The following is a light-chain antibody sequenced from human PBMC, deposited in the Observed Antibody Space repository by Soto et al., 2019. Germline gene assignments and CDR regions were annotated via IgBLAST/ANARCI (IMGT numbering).Light chain of an antibody. Sequence: EIVMTQSPATLSVSPGERATLSCRASQSVSGNLAWYQQKPGQAPRLLIYGASTRATGIPARFSGSGSGTEFTLTISGLQSEDFAVYYCQQYNSWPPITFGQGTRLEIK. CDR2: GAS. CDR3: QQYNSWPPIT. V-gene: IGKV3-15*01. CDR1: QSVSGN. J-gene: IGKJ5*01.